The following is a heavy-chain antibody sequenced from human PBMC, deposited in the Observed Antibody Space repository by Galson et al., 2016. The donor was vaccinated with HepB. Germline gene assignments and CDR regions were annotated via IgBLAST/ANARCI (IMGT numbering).Heavy chain of an antibody. CDR1: GFTFSSYG. CDR3: AISRRATPIDFIFGR. CDR2: ISDDGSSK. D-gene: IGHD2-21*02. Sequence: SLRLSCAVSGFTFSSYGMHWVRQAPGKGLEWVAVISDDGSSKYYVPSVKGRFRISRDNSKDMLYLQMDRLKPEDTAVYYCAISRRATPIDFIFGRWGRGTLVTVSS. J-gene: IGHJ5*02. V-gene: IGHV3-30*03.